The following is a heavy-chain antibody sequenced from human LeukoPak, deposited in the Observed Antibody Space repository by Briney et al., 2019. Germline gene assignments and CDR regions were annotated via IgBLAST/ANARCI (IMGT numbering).Heavy chain of an antibody. CDR1: GFTFSGSA. CDR2: IRSKANSYAT. D-gene: IGHD2-15*01. CDR3: TRHHTTDCSGGSCYFDY. Sequence: PGGSLRLSCAASGFTFSGSAMHWVRQASGKGLEWVGRIRSKANSYATAYDASVKGRFTISRDDSKNTAYLQMNSLKTEDTAVYYCTRHHTTDCSGGSCYFDYWGQGILVTVSS. V-gene: IGHV3-73*01. J-gene: IGHJ4*02.